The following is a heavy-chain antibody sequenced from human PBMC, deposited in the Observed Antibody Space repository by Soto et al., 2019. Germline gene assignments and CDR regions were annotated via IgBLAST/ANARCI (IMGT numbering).Heavy chain of an antibody. CDR3: ARDRVQYSYGDVEYYYYGMDV. Sequence: SVKVSCKASGSTFSSYAISWVLQAPGQGLEWMGGIIPIFGTANYAQKFQGRVTITADESTSTAYMELSSLRSEDTAVYYCARDRVQYSYGDVEYYYYGMDVWGQGTTVTVSS. D-gene: IGHD5-18*01. CDR1: GSTFSSYA. J-gene: IGHJ6*02. V-gene: IGHV1-69*13. CDR2: IIPIFGTA.